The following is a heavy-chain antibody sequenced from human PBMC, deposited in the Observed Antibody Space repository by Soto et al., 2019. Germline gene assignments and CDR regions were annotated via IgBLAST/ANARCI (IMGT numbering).Heavy chain of an antibody. Sequence: QVQLQESGPGLVKPSQTLSLTCTVSGGSISSGDYYWSWIRQPPGKGLEWIGYIYYSGSTYYNPSLKSRVTIPVDTSKNQFSLKLSSVTAADTAVYFCARLPTMYHDAFDIWGQGTMVTVSS. CDR2: IYYSGST. V-gene: IGHV4-30-4*01. CDR1: GGSISSGDYY. J-gene: IGHJ3*02. D-gene: IGHD3-10*02. CDR3: ARLPTMYHDAFDI.